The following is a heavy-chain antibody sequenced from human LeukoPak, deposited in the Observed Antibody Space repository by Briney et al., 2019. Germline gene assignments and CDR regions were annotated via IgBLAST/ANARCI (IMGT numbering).Heavy chain of an antibody. CDR1: GGTFSSYA. CDR2: IIPIFGTA. Sequence: SVKVSCKASGGTFSSYAISWVRQAPGLGLEWMGGIIPIFGTANYAQKFQGRVTITADESTSTAYMELSSLRSEDTAVYYCALGYCSGGSCYPSDYWGQGTLVTVSS. J-gene: IGHJ4*02. V-gene: IGHV1-69*13. D-gene: IGHD2-15*01. CDR3: ALGYCSGGSCYPSDY.